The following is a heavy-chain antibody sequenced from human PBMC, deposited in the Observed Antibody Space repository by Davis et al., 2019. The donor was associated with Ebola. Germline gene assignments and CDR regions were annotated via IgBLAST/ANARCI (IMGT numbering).Heavy chain of an antibody. CDR3: ARQEQGGAFDI. D-gene: IGHD1-26*01. J-gene: IGHJ3*02. CDR2: IYYSGST. CDR1: GGSISSSSYY. Sequence: PSETLSLTCTVSGGSISSSSYYWGWIRQPPGKGLEWIGSIYYSGSTYYNPSLKSRVTISVDTSKNQFSLKLSSVTAADTAVYYCARQEQGGAFDIWGQGTMVTVSS. V-gene: IGHV4-39*01.